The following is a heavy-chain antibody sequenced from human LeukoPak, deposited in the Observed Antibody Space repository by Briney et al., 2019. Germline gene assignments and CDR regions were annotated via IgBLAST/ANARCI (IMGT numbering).Heavy chain of an antibody. CDR1: GITFEDYN. CDR3: ATGLTSTRFDF. J-gene: IGHJ4*02. D-gene: IGHD1-1*01. Sequence: GGSLRLSCAASGITFEDYNMHWIRQAPGKGLEWVSLISWDGDTTYDADPVKGRFTISRDNSANSLYLQMSSLRSEDTAVYYCATGLTSTRFDFWGQGTLVTVSS. CDR2: ISWDGDTT. V-gene: IGHV3-43*01.